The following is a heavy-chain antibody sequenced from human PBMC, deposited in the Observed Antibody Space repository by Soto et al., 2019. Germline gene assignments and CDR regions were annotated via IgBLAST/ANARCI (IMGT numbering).Heavy chain of an antibody. D-gene: IGHD3-22*01. CDR3: VRLSGSGYRTLGY. J-gene: IGHJ1*01. CDR2: VSYSGNT. V-gene: IGHV4-39*01. CDR1: DVSISSDYY. Sequence: QLQLQESGPGLVKPSETLSLTCTVSDVSISSDYYWGWIRQPPGKGLEWIGTVSYSGNTYYKTSLKIRVTISVDTSKSQFSLNLTSVTAADTAVYYCVRLSGSGYRTLGYWGQGILVTVSS.